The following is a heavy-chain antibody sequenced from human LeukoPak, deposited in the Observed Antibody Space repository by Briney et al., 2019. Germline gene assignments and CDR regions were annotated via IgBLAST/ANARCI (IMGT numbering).Heavy chain of an antibody. V-gene: IGHV3-74*01. D-gene: IGHD6-13*01. CDR1: GFTFSSYW. J-gene: IGHJ4*02. CDR2: ISSDGSST. CDR3: ARDRRYSSSWEFDY. Sequence: GGSLRLSCAASGFTFSSYWMHWVRQAPGKGLVWVSRISSDGSSTSYADSVKGRFTISRDNAKNTLYLQMNSLRAEDTAVYYCARDRRYSSSWEFDYWGQGTLVTVSS.